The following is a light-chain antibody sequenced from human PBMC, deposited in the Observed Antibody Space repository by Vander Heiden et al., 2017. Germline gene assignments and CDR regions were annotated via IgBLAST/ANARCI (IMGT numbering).Light chain of an antibody. J-gene: IGKJ3*01. Sequence: DIQMTQSPSSLSASVGDRVTITCQASQDISNYLNWYQQKPAKAPKLLIYDASNLETGVPSRFSGSGSGTDFTFTISSLQPEDIATYYCQQYDNLVFTFGPGTKVDIK. CDR1: QDISNY. CDR3: QQYDNLVFT. V-gene: IGKV1-33*01. CDR2: DAS.